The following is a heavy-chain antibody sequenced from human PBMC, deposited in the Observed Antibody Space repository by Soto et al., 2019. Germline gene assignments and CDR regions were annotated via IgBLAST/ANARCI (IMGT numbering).Heavy chain of an antibody. V-gene: IGHV3-11*06. Sequence: LSLTCTVSGGSISSGDYYWSWIRQAPGKGLEWVSYISSSSYTNYADSVKGRFTISRDNAENTVHLQMDSLRAEDTAVYYCARDDVLCDGGRCYGVPLDVWGKGTTVTVSS. J-gene: IGHJ6*04. CDR3: ARDDVLCDGGRCYGVPLDV. D-gene: IGHD2-15*01. CDR1: GGSISSGDYY. CDR2: ISSSSYT.